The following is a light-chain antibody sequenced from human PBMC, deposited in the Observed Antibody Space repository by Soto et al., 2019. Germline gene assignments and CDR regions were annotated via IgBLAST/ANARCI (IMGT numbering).Light chain of an antibody. CDR2: DAS. J-gene: IGKJ5*01. CDR1: QSVSSY. CDR3: KQRNNRPPMT. Sequence: EIVLTQSPVTLSLSPGERATLSCRASQSVSSYLAWYQQRPGQAPRLLIYDASNRATGIPARFSGSGSGTDLSLTIDNLEPEDFAIYYCKQRNNRPPMTFGQGTRLEI. V-gene: IGKV3-11*01.